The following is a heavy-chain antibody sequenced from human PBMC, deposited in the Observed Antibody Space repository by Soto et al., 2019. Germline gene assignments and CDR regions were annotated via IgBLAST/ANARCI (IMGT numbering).Heavy chain of an antibody. CDR1: RFTFSSSI. V-gene: IGHV3-48*01. Sequence: PAGSLRPSCASSRFTFSSSIMNWRRQAPEKGQEWVSYISSSSSTIYYADSVKGRFTISRDNAKNSLYLQMNSLRAEDTAVYYCAREASYPNFDWPYYMDVWGKGTTVTVSS. CDR3: AREASYPNFDWPYYMDV. CDR2: ISSSSSTI. D-gene: IGHD3-9*01. J-gene: IGHJ6*03.